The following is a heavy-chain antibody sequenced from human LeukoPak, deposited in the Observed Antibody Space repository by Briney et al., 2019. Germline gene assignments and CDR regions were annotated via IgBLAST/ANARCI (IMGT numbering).Heavy chain of an antibody. D-gene: IGHD3-10*01. CDR1: GYTFTSYG. Sequence: ASVKVSCKASGYTFTSYGISWVRQAPGQGLEWMGWISAYNGNTNYAQKLQGRVTMTTDTSTSTAYMELRSLRFDDTAVYYCARDRRRLWFGESSFDYWGQGTLVTVSS. J-gene: IGHJ4*02. CDR3: ARDRRRLWFGESSFDY. V-gene: IGHV1-18*01. CDR2: ISAYNGNT.